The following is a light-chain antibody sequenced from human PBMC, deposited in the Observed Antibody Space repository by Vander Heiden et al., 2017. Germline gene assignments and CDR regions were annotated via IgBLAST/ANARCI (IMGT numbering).Light chain of an antibody. J-gene: IGLJ2*01. CDR3: ATSDTSLNGHVV. CDR2: SDD. CDR1: NSNIGTNT. V-gene: IGLV1-44*01. Sequence: QSVLTQPLSASWTPGHRLTLSCSRSNSNIGTNTVISYQPLPGPPPQLLLYSDDQRPPGVPDRFSASKSGASAALVTSALQSADEAAYYCATSDTSLNGHVVFGGGTKLTVL.